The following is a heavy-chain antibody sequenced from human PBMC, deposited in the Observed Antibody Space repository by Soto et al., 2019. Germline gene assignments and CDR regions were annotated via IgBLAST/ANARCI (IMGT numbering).Heavy chain of an antibody. CDR1: GFTFSSYA. V-gene: IGHV3-23*01. D-gene: IGHD2-2*01. CDR2: ISGSGGST. J-gene: IGHJ3*01. Sequence: GGSLRLSCAASGFTFSSYAMSWVRQAPGKGLEWVSAISGSGGSTYYADSVKGRFTISRDNSKNTLYLQMNSLRAEDTAVYYCAKARYCSSTSCYLFSLASWGQGTMVTVSS. CDR3: AKARYCSSTSCYLFSLAS.